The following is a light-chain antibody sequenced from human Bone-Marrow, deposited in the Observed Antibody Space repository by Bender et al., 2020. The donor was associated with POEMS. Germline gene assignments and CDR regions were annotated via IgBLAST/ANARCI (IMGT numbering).Light chain of an antibody. CDR1: NIDVGGHDF. V-gene: IGLV2-14*01. CDR3: CSYTGFTFR. J-gene: IGLJ2*01. CDR2: DVS. Sequence: QSALTQPASVSGSPGQSITISCTGTNIDVGGHDFVSWYQQEPGRAPKLIIYDVSDRPSGVSHRFSGSKSGNTASLTISGLLTEDEAEYFCCSYTGFTFRFGGGTKLTVL.